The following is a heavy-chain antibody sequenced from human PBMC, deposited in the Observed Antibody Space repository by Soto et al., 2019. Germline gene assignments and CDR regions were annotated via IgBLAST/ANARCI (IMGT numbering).Heavy chain of an antibody. CDR1: GFTFSSYG. CDR2: ISYDGSNK. J-gene: IGHJ4*02. V-gene: IGHV3-30*18. CDR3: AKVMGDFWSGYYDY. D-gene: IGHD3-3*01. Sequence: VGSLRLSCAASGFTFSSYGMHWVRQAPGKGLEWVAVISYDGSNKYYADSVKGRFTISRDNSKNTLYLQMNSLRAEDTAVYYCAKVMGDFWSGYYDYWGQGTLVTVSS.